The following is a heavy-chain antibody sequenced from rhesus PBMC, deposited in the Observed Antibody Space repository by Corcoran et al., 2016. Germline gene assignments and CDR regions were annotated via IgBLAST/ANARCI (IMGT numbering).Heavy chain of an antibody. D-gene: IGHD5-12*01. CDR3: ARIGGYSYSFGDY. V-gene: IGHV4S10*01. CDR1: GGSISDSYR. CDR2: IYGSSTST. J-gene: IGHJ4*01. Sequence: QVQLQESGPGVVKPSETLSLTCAVSGGSISDSYRWSWIRKPPGKGLEWIGYIYGSSTSTNYNPSLKSRVTISKDTSKNQFSLQLSSVTAADTAVYYCARIGGYSYSFGDYWGQGVLVTVSS.